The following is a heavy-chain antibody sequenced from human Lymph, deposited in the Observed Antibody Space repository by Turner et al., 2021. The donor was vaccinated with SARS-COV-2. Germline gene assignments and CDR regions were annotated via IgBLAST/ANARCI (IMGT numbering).Heavy chain of an antibody. J-gene: IGHJ4*02. D-gene: IGHD2-15*01. CDR1: GFTFGNYA. CDR2: ISGDVVST. Sequence: EVKLVESAGGLVQPGELLRLSCAASGFTFGNYAMLWLRHAPGKGLEYVSAISGDVVSTYYANSVNGRFTISRDNSKNTLYLQMGSLGAEYIAVYYCARDCRAVNYWGQGTLFTVST. CDR3: ARDCRAVNY. V-gene: IGHV3-64*01.